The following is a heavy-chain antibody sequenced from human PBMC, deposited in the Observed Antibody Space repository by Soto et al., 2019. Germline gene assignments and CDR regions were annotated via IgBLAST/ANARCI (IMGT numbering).Heavy chain of an antibody. Sequence: EVQLLESGGGLVQPGGSLRLFCAASGFTFSSYAMSWVRQAPGKGLEWVSAISGSGGSTYYADSVKGRFTISRDNSKNTLYLQMNSLRAEDTAVYYCAKDPNRYPDGSWFDPWGQGTLVTVSS. CDR3: AKDPNRYPDGSWFDP. CDR1: GFTFSSYA. D-gene: IGHD2-2*02. J-gene: IGHJ5*02. CDR2: ISGSGGST. V-gene: IGHV3-23*01.